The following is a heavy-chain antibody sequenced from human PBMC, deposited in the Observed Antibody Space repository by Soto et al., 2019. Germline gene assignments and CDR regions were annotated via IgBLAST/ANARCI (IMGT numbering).Heavy chain of an antibody. D-gene: IGHD4-4*01. Sequence: GGSLRLSYAASGFTVSNNYMIWFRLPPGKGLEWVSLIYSGGTTYYADSVKGRFTISRDNSKNTLYLQMNSLRVEDTAVYYCARNGWGMATVGMWGPGTLVTVSS. CDR1: GFTVSNNY. V-gene: IGHV3-53*01. CDR3: ARNGWGMATVGM. CDR2: IYSGGTT. J-gene: IGHJ4*02.